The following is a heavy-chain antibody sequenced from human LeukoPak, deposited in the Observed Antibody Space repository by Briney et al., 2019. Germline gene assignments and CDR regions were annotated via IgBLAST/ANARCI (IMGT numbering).Heavy chain of an antibody. Sequence: SETLSLTCAVSGGSISSGDYSWSWIRQPPGKGLEWIGYICQSGSTYYNPSLKSRVTISVDRSKNQFSLKLSSVTAADTAVYYCARVGSDWSDVRYNWFDPWGQGTLVTVSS. CDR2: ICQSGST. J-gene: IGHJ5*02. CDR3: ARVGSDWSDVRYNWFDP. V-gene: IGHV4-30-2*01. D-gene: IGHD1-1*01. CDR1: GGSISSGDYS.